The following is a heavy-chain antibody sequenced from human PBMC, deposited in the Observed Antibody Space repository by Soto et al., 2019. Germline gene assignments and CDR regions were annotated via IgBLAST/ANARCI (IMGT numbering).Heavy chain of an antibody. D-gene: IGHD1-26*01. CDR2: ISYDGSNK. Sequence: GGSLRLSCAASGFSFSSYGMHWVRQAPGKGLEWVAVISYDGSNKYYADSVKGRFTISRDNSKNTLYLQMNSLRAEDTAVYYCAKRATPSLYYFDYWGQGTLVTVSA. V-gene: IGHV3-30*18. J-gene: IGHJ4*02. CDR1: GFSFSSYG. CDR3: AKRATPSLYYFDY.